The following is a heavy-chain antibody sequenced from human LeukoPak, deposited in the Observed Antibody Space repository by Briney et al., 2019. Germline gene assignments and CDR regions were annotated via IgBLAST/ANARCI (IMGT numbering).Heavy chain of an antibody. CDR2: ISYDGSNK. V-gene: IGHV3-30*04. CDR3: ARGLYYDILTGYGELGDY. Sequence: GGSPRLSCAASGFTFSSYAMHWVRQAPGKGLEWVAVISYDGSNKYYADSVKGRFTISRDNSKNTLYLQMNSLRAEDTAVYYCARGLYYDILTGYGELGDYWGQGTLVTVSS. D-gene: IGHD3-9*01. CDR1: GFTFSSYA. J-gene: IGHJ4*02.